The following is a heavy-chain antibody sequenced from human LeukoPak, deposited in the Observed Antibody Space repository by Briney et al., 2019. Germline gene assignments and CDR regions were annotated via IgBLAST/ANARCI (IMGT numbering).Heavy chain of an antibody. CDR1: GGPTSNHF. V-gene: IGHV4-59*11. CDR3: TKATKWLAFDD. CDR2: IYTGGTT. D-gene: IGHD6-19*01. J-gene: IGHJ4*02. Sequence: PSETLSLTCTVSGGPTSNHFWSWIRQPPGKGLEWIGNIYTGGTTNYNPSLKSGVTISIDTSKNQLSLHLASVTAADTAVYYCTKATKWLAFDDWGRGTLVTVSS.